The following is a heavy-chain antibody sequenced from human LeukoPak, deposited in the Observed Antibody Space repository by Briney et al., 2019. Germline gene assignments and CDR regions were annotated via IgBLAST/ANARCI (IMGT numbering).Heavy chain of an antibody. Sequence: SPTLSLTFAISGDSVSSNSAAWNWLRQSPSRGLEWLGRTYYRSKWYNDYAVSVKSRITINPDTSKNQFSLQLNSVTPEDTAVYYCARDKRGYYYGSGLNWFDPWGQGTLVTVSS. V-gene: IGHV6-1*01. D-gene: IGHD3-10*01. CDR3: ARDKRGYYYGSGLNWFDP. CDR2: TYYRSKWYN. CDR1: GDSVSSNSAA. J-gene: IGHJ5*02.